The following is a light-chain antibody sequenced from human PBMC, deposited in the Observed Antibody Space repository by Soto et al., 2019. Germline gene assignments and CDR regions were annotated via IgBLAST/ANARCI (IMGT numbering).Light chain of an antibody. CDR1: QSSTNY. Sequence: DIQITQSPSSLSASVGDRVTITCRARQSSTNYLNWYQQKPGKAPELLIFAASSLQSGVPSRFSGSGSGTDFTLTISTLQPEDFATYYCQQSYSTPLYTFGQGTKLEI. CDR2: AAS. J-gene: IGKJ2*01. CDR3: QQSYSTPLYT. V-gene: IGKV1-39*01.